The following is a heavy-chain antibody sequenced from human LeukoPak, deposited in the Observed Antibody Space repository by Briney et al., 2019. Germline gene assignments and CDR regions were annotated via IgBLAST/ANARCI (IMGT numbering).Heavy chain of an antibody. D-gene: IGHD3-3*01. CDR2: IYHSGST. V-gene: IGHV4-30-2*01. CDR1: GGSISSGGYS. CDR3: AREVAAYDFWSGHYYYYGMDV. Sequence: PSQTLSLTCAVSGGSISSGGYSWNWIRQPPGKGLEWIGYIYHSGSTYYNPSLKSRVTISVDRSKNQFSLKLSSVTAADTAVYYCAREVAAYDFWSGHYYYYGMDVWGQGTTVTVSS. J-gene: IGHJ6*02.